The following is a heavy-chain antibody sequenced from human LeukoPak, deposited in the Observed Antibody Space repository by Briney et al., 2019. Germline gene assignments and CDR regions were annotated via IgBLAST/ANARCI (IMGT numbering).Heavy chain of an antibody. Sequence: SETLSLTCTVSGGSINSYYWSWIPQPPGKGLEWIGYIFYSGSTNYSPSLKSRVTISLDTSKSQFSLQLISVTAADSAVYYCARAEGSGSGAYTLDYWGQGILVTVPS. CDR3: ARAEGSGSGAYTLDY. V-gene: IGHV4-59*12. CDR2: IFYSGST. J-gene: IGHJ4*02. CDR1: GGSINSYY. D-gene: IGHD3-10*01.